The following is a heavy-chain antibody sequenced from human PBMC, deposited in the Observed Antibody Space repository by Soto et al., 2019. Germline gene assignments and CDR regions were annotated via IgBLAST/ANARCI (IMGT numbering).Heavy chain of an antibody. CDR3: ARQIYCGGDCYWHFAL. CDR1: GGSISSSSYY. Sequence: SETLSLTCTVSGGSISSSSYYWGWIRQPPGKGLEWIGSIYYSGSTYYNPSLKSRVTISVDTSKNQFSLKLSSVTAADTAVYYCARQIYCGGDCYWHFALWARGTLVTVS. J-gene: IGHJ2*01. D-gene: IGHD2-21*02. CDR2: IYYSGST. V-gene: IGHV4-39*01.